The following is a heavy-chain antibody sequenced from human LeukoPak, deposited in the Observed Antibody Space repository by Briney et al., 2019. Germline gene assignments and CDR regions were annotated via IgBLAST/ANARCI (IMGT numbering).Heavy chain of an antibody. V-gene: IGHV3-23*01. CDR2: ISGGGGST. D-gene: IGHD2-2*02. Sequence: GGSLRLSCAASGFIFSNYAMNWVRQAPGKGLEWVSGISGGGGSTYYADSVKGRFTISRGNSENTLYLQMNSLRAEDTAIYHCTRGGRYCTTTNCYIGKWGQGTLVTVSS. CDR1: GFIFSNYA. J-gene: IGHJ4*02. CDR3: TRGGRYCTTTNCYIGK.